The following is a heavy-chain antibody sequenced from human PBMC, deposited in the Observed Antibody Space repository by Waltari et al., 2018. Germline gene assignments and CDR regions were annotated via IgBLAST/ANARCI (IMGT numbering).Heavy chain of an antibody. J-gene: IGHJ4*02. CDR1: GGSISSHY. CDR3: ARGTHY. Sequence: QVQLQESGAGLVKPSETLSLTCTVSGGSISSHYWSWIRQPPGKGLEWIGYIYYSGSTNYNPSLKSRVTISVDTSKNQFSLKLSSVTAADTAVYYCARGTHYWGQGTLVTVSS. D-gene: IGHD2-2*01. V-gene: IGHV4-59*11. CDR2: IYYSGST.